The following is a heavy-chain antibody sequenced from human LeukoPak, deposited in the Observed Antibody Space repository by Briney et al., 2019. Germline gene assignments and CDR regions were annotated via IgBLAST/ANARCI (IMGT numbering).Heavy chain of an antibody. V-gene: IGHV3-23*01. Sequence: GGSLRLSCAASGFTFRTYAMSWVRQAPGKGLEWVSAISGSGGSTYYADPVKGRFTISRDNSKNTLYLQMNSLRAEDTAVYYCAIEVPAAGFDYWGQGTLVTVSS. D-gene: IGHD2-2*01. CDR3: AIEVPAAGFDY. J-gene: IGHJ4*02. CDR2: ISGSGGST. CDR1: GFTFRTYA.